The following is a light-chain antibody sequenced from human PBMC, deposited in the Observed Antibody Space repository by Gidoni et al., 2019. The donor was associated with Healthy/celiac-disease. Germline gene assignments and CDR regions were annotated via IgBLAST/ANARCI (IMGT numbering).Light chain of an antibody. CDR2: GAS. V-gene: IGKV3-20*01. Sequence: ELLSTQSPGTLSLSPGERATLSCRASQSVSSSYLAWYQQKPGQAPRLLIYGASSRATGIPDRFSGSGSGTDFTLTISRLEPEEFAVYYCQQYGSSPYTFGQGTKLEIK. CDR1: QSVSSSY. CDR3: QQYGSSPYT. J-gene: IGKJ2*01.